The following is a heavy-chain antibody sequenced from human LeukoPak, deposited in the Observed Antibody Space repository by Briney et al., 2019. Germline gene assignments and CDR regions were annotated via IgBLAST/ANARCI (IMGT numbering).Heavy chain of an antibody. J-gene: IGHJ6*03. Sequence: GASVKVSCNASGYTFTSYGISWVRQAPGQGLEWMGWISAYNGNTNYAQKRQGRGTMTTDTSTSTADMELRSLTSDDTAVYYCARDPVRGPYYYYYMDVWGKGTTVTVSS. CDR1: GYTFTSYG. CDR2: ISAYNGNT. V-gene: IGHV1-18*01. CDR3: ARDPVRGPYYYYYMDV. D-gene: IGHD3-10*02.